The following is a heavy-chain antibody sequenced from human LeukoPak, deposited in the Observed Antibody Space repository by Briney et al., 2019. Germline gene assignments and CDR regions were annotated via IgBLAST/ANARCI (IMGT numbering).Heavy chain of an antibody. CDR2: INHSGST. Sequence: PSETLSLTCAVYGGSFSGYYWSWIRQPPGKGLEWIGEINHSGSTNYNPSLKSRVTISVDTSKNQFSLKLSSVTAADTAVYYCASGFLEWLSTDAFDIWGQGTMVTVSS. CDR1: GGSFSGYY. CDR3: ASGFLEWLSTDAFDI. V-gene: IGHV4-34*01. J-gene: IGHJ3*02. D-gene: IGHD3-3*01.